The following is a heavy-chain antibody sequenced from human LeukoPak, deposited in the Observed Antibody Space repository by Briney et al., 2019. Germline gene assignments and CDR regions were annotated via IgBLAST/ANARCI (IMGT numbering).Heavy chain of an antibody. V-gene: IGHV4-61*01. Sequence: SETLSLTCTVSGVSVSSGSYYWSWIRQPPGKGLEWIGYIYYSGSTNCNPSLKSRVTISVDTSKNQFSLKLSSVTAADTAVYYCATYYYGSGSYPVENWFDPWGQGTMVTVSS. CDR3: ATYYYGSGSYPVENWFDP. CDR2: IYYSGST. D-gene: IGHD3-10*01. CDR1: GVSVSSGSYY. J-gene: IGHJ5*02.